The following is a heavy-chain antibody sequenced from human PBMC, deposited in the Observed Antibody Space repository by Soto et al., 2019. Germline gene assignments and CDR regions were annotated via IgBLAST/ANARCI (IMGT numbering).Heavy chain of an antibody. Sequence: PGGSLRLSCAASGFTFSSYEMNWVRQAPGKGLEWVSYISTSGSIMYYGDSVKGRFTISRDNAKNSLYLQMSSLRGEDTAVYYCARVPPYSSSSDYWGQGTLVTVSS. V-gene: IGHV3-48*03. J-gene: IGHJ4*02. CDR1: GFTFSSYE. D-gene: IGHD6-6*01. CDR2: ISTSGSIM. CDR3: ARVPPYSSSSDY.